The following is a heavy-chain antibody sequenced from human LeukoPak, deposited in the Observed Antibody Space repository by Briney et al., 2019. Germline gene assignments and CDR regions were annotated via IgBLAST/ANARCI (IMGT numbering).Heavy chain of an antibody. D-gene: IGHD5-18*01. CDR2: IYHSGST. CDR3: ARGDTAMGPNWFDP. Sequence: SETLSLTCTVSGGSISSYYWSWIRQPPGKGLEWIGSIYHSGSTYYNPSLKSRVTISVDTSKNQFSLKLSSVTAADTAVYYCARGDTAMGPNWFDPWGQGTLVTVSS. J-gene: IGHJ5*02. CDR1: GGSISSYY. V-gene: IGHV4-38-2*02.